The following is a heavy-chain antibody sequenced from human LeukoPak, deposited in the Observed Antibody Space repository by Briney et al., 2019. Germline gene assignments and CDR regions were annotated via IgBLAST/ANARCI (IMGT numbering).Heavy chain of an antibody. CDR2: IYYSGST. CDR1: GGSITSGDSY. CDR3: ARDNSGPSGNSIS. J-gene: IGHJ4*02. D-gene: IGHD1-26*01. Sequence: SETLSLTCTVSGGSITSGDSYWSWIRHPPGKGLEWIGYIYYSGSTYYNPSLKSRVTISVDTSKNQFSLKLSSETAADTAVYYCARDNSGPSGNSISWGQGTLVTVSS. V-gene: IGHV4-30-4*01.